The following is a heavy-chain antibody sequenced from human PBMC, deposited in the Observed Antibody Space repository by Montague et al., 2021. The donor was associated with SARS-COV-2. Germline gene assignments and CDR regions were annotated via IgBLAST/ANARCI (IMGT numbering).Heavy chain of an antibody. V-gene: IGHV2-5*05. CDR3: AHRFAGFFDY. CDR2: IYGGDEK. Sequence: VKPTQTLTLTRTFSGFSLNTPEVAVGWIRQPPGKALEWLALIYGGDEKRYGPSLQSRLTITRDTSKSQVVLTMTNMDPVDTATYFCAHRFAGFFDYWGQGILVTVSS. CDR1: GFSLNTPEVA. J-gene: IGHJ4*02.